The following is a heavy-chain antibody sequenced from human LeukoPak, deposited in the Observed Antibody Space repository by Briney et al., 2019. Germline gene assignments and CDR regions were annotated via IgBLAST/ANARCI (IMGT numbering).Heavy chain of an antibody. CDR2: ISSSSSYI. V-gene: IGHV3-21*01. CDR1: GFTFSSYS. Sequence: GGSLRLSCAASGFTFSSYSMNWVRQASGEGLEWVSSISSSSSYIYYADSVKGRFTISRDNAKNSLYLQMNSLRAEDTAVYCCARDSGIVVVPAAIGYWGQGTLVTVSS. CDR3: ARDSGIVVVPAAIGY. J-gene: IGHJ4*02. D-gene: IGHD2-2*01.